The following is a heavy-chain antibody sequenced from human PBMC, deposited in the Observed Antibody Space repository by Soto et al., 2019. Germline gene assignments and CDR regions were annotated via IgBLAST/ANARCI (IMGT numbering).Heavy chain of an antibody. D-gene: IGHD6-6*01. CDR2: INHSGST. CDR3: ASSARSSSSRGFYYYYYGMDV. J-gene: IGHJ6*02. V-gene: IGHV4-34*01. CDR1: GGSFSGYY. Sequence: SETLSLTCAVYGGSFSGYYWSWIRQPPGKGLEWIGEINHSGSTNYNPSLKSRVTISVDTSKNQFSLKLSSVTAADTAVYYCASSARSSSSRGFYYYYYGMDVWGQGTTVTVSS.